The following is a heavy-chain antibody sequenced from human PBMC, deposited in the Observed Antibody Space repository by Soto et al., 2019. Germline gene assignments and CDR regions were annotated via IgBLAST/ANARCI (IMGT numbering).Heavy chain of an antibody. J-gene: IGHJ6*02. D-gene: IGHD3-22*01. CDR3: ARDSRPYYYDSSGYRDYGMDV. V-gene: IGHV4-30-4*01. Sequence: QVQLQESGPGLVKPSQTLSLTCTVSGGSISSGDYYWSWIRQPPGKGLEWIGYIYSSGSTYYNPSLKSRVTISVDTSKNQFSLKLSSVTAADTAVYYCARDSRPYYYDSSGYRDYGMDVWGQGTTVTVAS. CDR2: IYSSGST. CDR1: GGSISSGDYY.